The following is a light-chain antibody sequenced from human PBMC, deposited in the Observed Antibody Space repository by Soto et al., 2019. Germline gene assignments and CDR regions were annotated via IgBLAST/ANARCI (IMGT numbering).Light chain of an antibody. V-gene: IGKV1-33*01. CDR1: HDISNY. CDR2: DAS. J-gene: IGKJ4*01. CDR3: QQYDSLPPRT. Sequence: DIQMTQSPSSLSASVGDRVTITCQASHDISNYLNWYQQRPGKAPTLLIYDASNLQTGVPSRFSGSGSGTDFNSNIISLQPEDIATYYCQQYDSLPPRTFGGGTKVEIK.